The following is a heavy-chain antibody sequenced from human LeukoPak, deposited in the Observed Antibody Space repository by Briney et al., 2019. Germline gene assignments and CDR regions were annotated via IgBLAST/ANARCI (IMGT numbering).Heavy chain of an antibody. CDR1: GFTFISYG. J-gene: IGHJ3*02. Sequence: PGGSLRLSCAASGFTFISYGMSWVRQAPGKGLEWVSGITGSGASTYYADSVKGRFTISRDNSRNTLYLQMNSLRAEDTAVYYCAKDRVIAAGDDAFDIWGQGTLVTVSS. CDR3: AKDRVIAAGDDAFDI. D-gene: IGHD6-25*01. V-gene: IGHV3-23*01. CDR2: ITGSGAST.